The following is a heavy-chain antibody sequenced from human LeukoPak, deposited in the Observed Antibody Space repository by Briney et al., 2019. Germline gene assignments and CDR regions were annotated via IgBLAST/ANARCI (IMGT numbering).Heavy chain of an antibody. CDR1: GGSISSTKYY. D-gene: IGHD3-10*01. J-gene: IGHJ6*03. CDR3: ARVGDLFGAQRVRGLPPDYYYMDV. V-gene: IGHV4-39*01. Sequence: SETLSLTCTVSGGSISSTKYYWGWIRQPPGKGLEWIGSIYYSGSTYYNPSLKSRVTISVDTSKNQFSLKLSSVTAADTAVYYCARVGDLFGAQRVRGLPPDYYYMDVWGKGSTVTVSS. CDR2: IYYSGST.